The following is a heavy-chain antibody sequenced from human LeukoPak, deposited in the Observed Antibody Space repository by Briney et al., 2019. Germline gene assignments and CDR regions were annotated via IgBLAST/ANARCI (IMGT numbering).Heavy chain of an antibody. CDR1: GFIFSTHG. J-gene: IGHJ4*02. D-gene: IGHD3-10*01. Sequence: PGRSLRLSCAASGFIFSTHGMHWVRPAPGKGLELVSLIFYNGSKKYYADSAKGRFTISRDNSKSTLYLQLNSLRAEDTAVYYCVKDRHFYGAGTYYHLDYWGQGTLVTVS. V-gene: IGHV3-30*18. CDR3: VKDRHFYGAGTYYHLDY. CDR2: IFYNGSKK.